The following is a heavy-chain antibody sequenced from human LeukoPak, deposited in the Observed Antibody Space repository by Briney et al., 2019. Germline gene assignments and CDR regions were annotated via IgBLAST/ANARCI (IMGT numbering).Heavy chain of an antibody. D-gene: IGHD4-17*01. CDR2: INHSGSA. CDR1: GGSFSGYY. V-gene: IGHV4-34*01. CDR3: ARGQGTVTTH. J-gene: IGHJ4*02. Sequence: PSETLSLTRAVSGGSFSGYYWTWIRQPPGKGLEWIGEINHSGSANYNPSLKSRVTISLDTSKNQFSLKLSSVTAADTAVYYCARGQGTVTTHWGQGTLVTVSS.